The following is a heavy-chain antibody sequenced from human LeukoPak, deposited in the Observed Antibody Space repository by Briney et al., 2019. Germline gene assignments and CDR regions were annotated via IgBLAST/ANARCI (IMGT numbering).Heavy chain of an antibody. Sequence: SETLSLTCTVSGGSISSYYWSRIRQPPGKGLEWIGYIYYSGSTNYNPSLKSRVTISVDTSKNQFSLKLSSVTAADTAVYYCARTPPPFLGRWFDPWGQGTLVTVSS. D-gene: IGHD1-1*01. CDR2: IYYSGST. J-gene: IGHJ5*02. CDR1: GGSISSYY. V-gene: IGHV4-59*01. CDR3: ARTPPPFLGRWFDP.